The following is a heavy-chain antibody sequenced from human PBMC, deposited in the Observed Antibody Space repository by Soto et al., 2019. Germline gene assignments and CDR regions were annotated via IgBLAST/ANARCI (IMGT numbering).Heavy chain of an antibody. J-gene: IGHJ5*02. V-gene: IGHV4-30-4*01. CDR3: VRTAREGAVAPHWFDR. Sequence: PPETRSLTCTVSGASIRSTYYYWGWLRQAPGKGLEWIGYVYYTGSTYYNPSLMSRLTISVDTSKNQFSLKLTSVTAAETAVYYCVRTAREGAVAPHWFDRWGQGTQVTVSS. D-gene: IGHD2-21*02. CDR2: VYYTGST. CDR1: GASIRSTYYY.